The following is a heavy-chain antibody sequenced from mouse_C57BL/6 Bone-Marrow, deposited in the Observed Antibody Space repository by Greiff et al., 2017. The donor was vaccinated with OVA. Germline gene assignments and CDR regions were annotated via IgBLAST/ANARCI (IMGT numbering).Heavy chain of an antibody. CDR1: GYSFTGYF. J-gene: IGHJ2*01. CDR3: ARPHYYGSSYFDY. CDR2: INPYNGDT. V-gene: IGHV1-20*01. D-gene: IGHD1-1*01. Sequence: VQLQQSGPELVKPGDSVKISCKASGYSFTGYFMNWVMQSHGKSLAWIGRINPYNGDTFYNQKFKGKATLTVDKSSSTAHMELRSLTSEDSAVYYCARPHYYGSSYFDYRGQGTTLTVSS.